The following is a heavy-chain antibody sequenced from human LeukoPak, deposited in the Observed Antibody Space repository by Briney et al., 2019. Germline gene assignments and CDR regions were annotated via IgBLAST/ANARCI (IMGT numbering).Heavy chain of an antibody. CDR2: IYYSGYT. J-gene: IGHJ4*02. V-gene: IGHV4-59*01. CDR3: ARDTSGYSRGSFDY. CDR1: GGSFISYY. Sequence: SETLSLTCTLSGGSFISYYWTWIRQPPGKGLEWIGSIYYSGYTNYNPSLKTRVTMSVDTSNNHFPLNLSSVTAADTAVYYCARDTSGYSRGSFDYWGQGTLVTVS. D-gene: IGHD3-22*01.